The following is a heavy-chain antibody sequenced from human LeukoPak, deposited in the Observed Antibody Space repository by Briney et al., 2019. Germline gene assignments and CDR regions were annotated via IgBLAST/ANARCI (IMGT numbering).Heavy chain of an antibody. CDR1: GFIVSSNY. CDR3: ARDPLYATSWYVFDY. D-gene: IGHD6-13*01. Sequence: GGSLRLSCVASGFIVSSNYMTWVRQAPGKGLECVSLIYDGGKTYYADSVKGRFTISRDNSKNTLYLEMTNLRTEDTAVYYCARDPLYATSWYVFDYWGQGTLVTVSS. V-gene: IGHV3-53*01. J-gene: IGHJ4*02. CDR2: IYDGGKT.